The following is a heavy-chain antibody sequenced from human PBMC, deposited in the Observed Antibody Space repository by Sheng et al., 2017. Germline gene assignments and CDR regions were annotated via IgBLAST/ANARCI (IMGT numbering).Heavy chain of an antibody. CDR1: GGTFSSYA. Sequence: QVQLVQSGAEVKKPGSAVKVSCKASGGTFSSYAISWVRQAPGQGLEWMGGNIPILGIANYAQKFQGRVTIIADKSTSTAYMELSSLRSEDTAVYYCARVRVAGTTEDAFDIWGQGTMVHRLF. J-gene: IGHJ3*02. CDR2: NIPILGIA. V-gene: IGHV1-69*04. D-gene: IGHD4-17*01. CDR3: ARVRVAGTTEDAFDI.